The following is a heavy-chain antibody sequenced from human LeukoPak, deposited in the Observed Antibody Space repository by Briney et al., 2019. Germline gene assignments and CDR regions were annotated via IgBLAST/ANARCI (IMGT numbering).Heavy chain of an antibody. CDR2: INPYSGDT. CDR3: ARFTKYDGGGSYLDI. J-gene: IGHJ3*02. V-gene: IGHV1-2*02. Sequence: ASVKVSCKASGYTFTYYYMHWVRQAPGQGLEWMGWINPYSGDTNYAQKFQGRVTMTRDTSITTAYMDLSRLKSDDTAVYYCARFTKYDGGGSYLDIWGQGTMVTVSS. D-gene: IGHD3-22*01. CDR1: GYTFTYYY.